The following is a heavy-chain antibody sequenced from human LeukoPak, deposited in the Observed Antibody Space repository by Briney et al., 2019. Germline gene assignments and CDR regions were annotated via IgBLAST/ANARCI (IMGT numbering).Heavy chain of an antibody. D-gene: IGHD3-16*01. V-gene: IGHV1-18*01. CDR3: ARDGAMITFGGARPCDY. J-gene: IGHJ4*02. Sequence: GASVKVSCKASGYTFTSYGISWVRQAPGQGLEWMGWISAYNGNTNYAQKLQGRVTMTTDTSTSTAYMELRSLRSDDTAVYYCARDGAMITFGGARPCDYWGQGTLVTVSS. CDR2: ISAYNGNT. CDR1: GYTFTSYG.